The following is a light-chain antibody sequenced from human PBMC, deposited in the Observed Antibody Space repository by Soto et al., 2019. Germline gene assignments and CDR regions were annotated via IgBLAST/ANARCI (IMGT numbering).Light chain of an antibody. CDR2: GAS. CDR3: QQYGSSHRT. J-gene: IGKJ1*01. V-gene: IGKV3-20*01. Sequence: IVLPQSPGTLSLSPGERATLSCMASQSVSSSYLAWYQQKPGQAPRLLIYGASSRATGIPDRFSGSGSGTDFTLTISRLEPEDFAVYYCQQYGSSHRTFGQGTKVDIK. CDR1: QSVSSSY.